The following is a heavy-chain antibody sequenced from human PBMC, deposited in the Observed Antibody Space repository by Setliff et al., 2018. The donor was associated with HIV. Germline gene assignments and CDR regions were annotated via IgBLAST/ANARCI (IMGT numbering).Heavy chain of an antibody. V-gene: IGHV3-23*01. CDR2: ISAGGST. CDR1: GFTFSTYA. Sequence: GGSLRLSCAASGFTFSTYAMNWVRQAPGKGLEWVSVISAGGSTYYADSVKGRFTISRDSSKNTLYLQMNSLRADDTALYYCAKAYYDFWSTYDAFDIWGQGTMVTVSS. J-gene: IGHJ3*02. CDR3: AKAYYDFWSTYDAFDI. D-gene: IGHD3-3*01.